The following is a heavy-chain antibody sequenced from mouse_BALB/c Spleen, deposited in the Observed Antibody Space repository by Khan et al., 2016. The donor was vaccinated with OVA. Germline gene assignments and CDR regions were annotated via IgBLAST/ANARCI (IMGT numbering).Heavy chain of an antibody. V-gene: IGHV1-77*01. J-gene: IGHJ3*01. CDR3: VRSGWDVFAY. Sequence: VQLQESGPELVKPGASVKMSCKASGYTFTDYVMNWVKQRNGQGLEWIGQIYPGSDSTYYNEKFKGKATLTAERSSSTAYMQLSNLTSEVSSVYFCVRSGWDVFAYWGQGTLVTVSA. D-gene: IGHD4-1*01. CDR1: GYTFTDYV. CDR2: IYPGSDST.